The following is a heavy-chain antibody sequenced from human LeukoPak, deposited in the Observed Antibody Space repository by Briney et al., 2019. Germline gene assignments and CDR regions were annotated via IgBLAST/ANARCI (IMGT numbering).Heavy chain of an antibody. CDR3: AKDSYPYDILTGYPYDY. D-gene: IGHD3-9*01. V-gene: IGHV3-23*01. CDR2: ISGSGGST. CDR1: GFTFSSYA. Sequence: GGSLRLSCAASGFTFSSYAMSWVRQAPGKGLEWVSAISGSGGSTYYADSVKGRFTISRDNSKNTLYQQMNSLRAEDTAVYYCAKDSYPYDILTGYPYDYWGQGTLVTVSS. J-gene: IGHJ4*02.